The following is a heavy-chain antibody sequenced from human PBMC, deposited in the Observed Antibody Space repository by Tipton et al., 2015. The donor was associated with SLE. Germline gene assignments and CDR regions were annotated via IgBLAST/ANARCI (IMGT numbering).Heavy chain of an antibody. CDR3: ARSYSHIVVDHLRWFDP. CDR2: IYTSGST. Sequence: TLSLTCTVSGGSISSGSYYWGWIRQPAGKGLEWIGRIYTSGSTNYNPPLKSRVTISVDTSKNQFSLKLSSVTAADTAVYYCARSYSHIVVDHLRWFDPWGQGTLVTVSS. CDR1: GGSISSGSYY. D-gene: IGHD2-21*01. J-gene: IGHJ5*02. V-gene: IGHV4-61*02.